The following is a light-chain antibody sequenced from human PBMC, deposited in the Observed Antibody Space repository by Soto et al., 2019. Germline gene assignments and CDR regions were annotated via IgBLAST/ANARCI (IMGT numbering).Light chain of an antibody. Sequence: QSVLTQPASVSGSPGQSITISCTGTSSDVGGYNHVSWYQLHPGKAPKLMVYEVSNRPSGVSNRFSGSKSGNTASLTISGLQAEDEADYYCFSYTSSTAYVFGTGTKVT. CDR3: FSYTSSTAYV. V-gene: IGLV2-14*01. J-gene: IGLJ1*01. CDR1: SSDVGGYNH. CDR2: EVS.